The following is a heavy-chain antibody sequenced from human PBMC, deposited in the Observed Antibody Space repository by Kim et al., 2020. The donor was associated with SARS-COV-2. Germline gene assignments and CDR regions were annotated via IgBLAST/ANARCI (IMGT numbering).Heavy chain of an antibody. CDR2: INSDGSST. CDR3: ARGDPDYYGDYGVTYYYFYGMDV. Sequence: GGSLRLSCAASGFTFSSYWMHWVRQAPGKGLVWVSRINSDGSSTSYADSVKGRFTISRDNAKNTLYLQMNSLRAEDTAVYYCARGDPDYYGDYGVTYYYFYGMDVWGQGTTVTVSS. CDR1: GFTFSSYW. D-gene: IGHD4-17*01. V-gene: IGHV3-74*01. J-gene: IGHJ6*02.